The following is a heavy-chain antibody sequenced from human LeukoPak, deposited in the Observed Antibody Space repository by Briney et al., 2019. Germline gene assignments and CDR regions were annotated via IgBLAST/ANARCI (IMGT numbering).Heavy chain of an antibody. CDR1: GFTFSSYE. CDR3: AREISGYDRMFDY. D-gene: IGHD5-12*01. CDR2: ISSSGSTI. J-gene: IGHJ4*02. V-gene: IGHV3-48*03. Sequence: GGSLRLSCAASGFTFSSYEMNWVRQAPGKGLEWVSYISSSGSTIYYADSVKGRFTISRDNAKNSLYLQMNSLRAEDTAVYYCAREISGYDRMFDYWGQGTLVTVSS.